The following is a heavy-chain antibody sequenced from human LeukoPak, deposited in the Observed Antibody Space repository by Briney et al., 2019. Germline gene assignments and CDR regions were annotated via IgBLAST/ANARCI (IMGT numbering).Heavy chain of an antibody. D-gene: IGHD1-1*01. CDR2: IWFDGSNE. J-gene: IGHJ6*02. CDR3: ARFWKEYYGMDV. Sequence: GGSLRLSCAASGFTFSTYGMNWVRQAPGKGLEWVAVIWFDGSNEYYAESVRGRFTISRDNSKNALYLQMNSLRGEDTAVYYCARFWKEYYGMDVWGQGTTVTVSS. V-gene: IGHV3-33*01. CDR1: GFTFSTYG.